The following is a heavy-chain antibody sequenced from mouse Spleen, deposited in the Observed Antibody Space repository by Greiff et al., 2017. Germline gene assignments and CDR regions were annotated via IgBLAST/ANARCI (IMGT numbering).Heavy chain of an antibody. D-gene: IGHD2-2*01. Sequence: QVQLQQSGPSLVQPSQSLSITCTVSGFSLTSYGVHWVRQSPGKGLEWLGVIWRGGSTDYNAAFMSRLSITKDNSKSQVFFKMNSLQADDTAIYYCAKKNGYDGYWYFDVWGAGTTVTVSS. CDR1: GFSLTSYG. V-gene: IGHV2-5-1*01. CDR3: AKKNGYDGYWYFDV. J-gene: IGHJ1*01. CDR2: IWRGGST.